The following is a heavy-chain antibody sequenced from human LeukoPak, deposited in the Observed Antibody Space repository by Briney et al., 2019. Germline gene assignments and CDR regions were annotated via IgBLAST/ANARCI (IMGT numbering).Heavy chain of an antibody. CDR2: IKSKTDGGTT. D-gene: IGHD5-12*01. J-gene: IGHJ4*02. V-gene: IGHV3-15*01. Sequence: NPGGSLRLSCAASGFTFSNAWMSWLRQAPGKGLEWVGRIKSKTDGGTTDYAAPVKGRFTISRDDSKNTLYLQMNSLKTEDTAVYYCTTAPPASGYGDYWGQGTLVTVSS. CDR1: GFTFSNAW. CDR3: TTAPPASGYGDY.